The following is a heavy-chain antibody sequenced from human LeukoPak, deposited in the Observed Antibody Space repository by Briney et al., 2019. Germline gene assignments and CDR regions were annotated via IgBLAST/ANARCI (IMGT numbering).Heavy chain of an antibody. Sequence: PGGSLRLSCVASEFSFSSYSMNWVRQAPGKGLEWVGFIRSKAYGGTTEYAASVKGRFTISRDDSKSIAYLQMNSLKTEDTAVYYCTRIYDFWSGYYTTGFDYWGQGTLVTVSS. J-gene: IGHJ4*02. CDR1: EFSFSSYS. CDR3: TRIYDFWSGYYTTGFDY. D-gene: IGHD3-3*01. V-gene: IGHV3-49*04. CDR2: IRSKAYGGTT.